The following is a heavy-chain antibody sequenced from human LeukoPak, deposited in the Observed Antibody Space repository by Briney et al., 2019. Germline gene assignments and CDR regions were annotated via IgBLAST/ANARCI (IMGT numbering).Heavy chain of an antibody. Sequence: SETLSLTCTVSGGSISSYYWSWIRQPPGKGLEWIGYIYYSGSTNYNPSLKSRVTISVDTSKNQFSLKLSSVTAADTAVYYCARGPPGAVRGSYRRCYFDYWGQGTLVTVSS. J-gene: IGHJ4*02. CDR3: ARGPPGAVRGSYRRCYFDY. CDR2: IYYSGST. CDR1: GGSISSYY. V-gene: IGHV4-59*01. D-gene: IGHD3-16*02.